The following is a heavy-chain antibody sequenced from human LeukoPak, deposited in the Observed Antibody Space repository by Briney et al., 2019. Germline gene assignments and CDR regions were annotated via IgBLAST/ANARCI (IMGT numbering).Heavy chain of an antibody. CDR2: IYHSGST. V-gene: IGHV4-38-2*02. CDR3: ARVSASERGYSYGYPTHYFDY. J-gene: IGHJ4*02. CDR1: GYSISSGYY. D-gene: IGHD5-18*01. Sequence: SETLSLTCTVSGYSISSGYYWGWIRQPPGKGLEWIGIIYHSGSTYYNPSLKSRVTISVDTSKNQFSLKLSSVTAADTAVYYCARVSASERGYSYGYPTHYFDYWGQGTLVTIFS.